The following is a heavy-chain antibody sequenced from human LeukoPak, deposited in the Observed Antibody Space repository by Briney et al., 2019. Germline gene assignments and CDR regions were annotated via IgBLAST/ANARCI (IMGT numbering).Heavy chain of an antibody. V-gene: IGHV4-4*02. Sequence: PSETLSLTCVVSGGSISTSNWWTWVRQSPGKGLEWIGEIYHTGSTKYNPSLKSRVTMSVDNSKNHISLNLYSVTAADTAVYYCARETTAAAGCFDYWGQGTLVTVSS. J-gene: IGHJ4*02. D-gene: IGHD6-13*01. CDR3: ARETTAAAGCFDY. CDR1: GGSISTSNW. CDR2: IYHTGST.